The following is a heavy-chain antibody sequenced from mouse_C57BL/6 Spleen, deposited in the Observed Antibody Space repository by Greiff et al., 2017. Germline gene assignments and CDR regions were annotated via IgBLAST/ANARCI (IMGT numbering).Heavy chain of an antibody. CDR2: IHPNSGST. CDR3: ARPPYGSSFDY. V-gene: IGHV1-64*01. J-gene: IGHJ2*01. CDR1: GYTFTSYW. Sequence: VQLQQPGAELVKPGASVKLSCKASGYTFTSYWMHWVKQRPGQGLEWIGMIHPNSGSTNYNEKFKSKATLTVDKSSSTAYRQLSILTSEDSAVYYCARPPYGSSFDYWGQGTTLTVSS. D-gene: IGHD1-1*01.